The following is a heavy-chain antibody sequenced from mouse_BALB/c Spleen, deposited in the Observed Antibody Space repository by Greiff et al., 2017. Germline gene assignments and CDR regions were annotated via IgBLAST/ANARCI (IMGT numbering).Heavy chain of an antibody. J-gene: IGHJ4*01. CDR1: GFTFSSFG. D-gene: IGHD2-14*01. Sequence: EVKLMESGGGLVQPGGSRKLSCAASGFTFSSFGMHWVRQAPEKGLEWVAYISSGSSTIYYADTVKGRFTISRDNPKNTLFLQMTSLRSEDTAMYYCARSVRYDVGYAMDYWGQGTSVTVSS. CDR3: ARSVRYDVGYAMDY. V-gene: IGHV5-17*02. CDR2: ISSGSSTI.